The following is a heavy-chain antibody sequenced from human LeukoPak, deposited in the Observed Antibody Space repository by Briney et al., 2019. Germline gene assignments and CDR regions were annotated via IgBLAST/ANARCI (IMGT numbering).Heavy chain of an antibody. Sequence: GGSLRLSCAASGFNVTNYYMSWIRQAPGKGLEWVSVFYHTNTTYYADSVKGRFSTSRDNSNNRVYLQMNSLRVDDTAVSNCARASWGYDFDCWGQGALLTVSS. CDR2: FYHTNTT. CDR3: ARASWGYDFDC. CDR1: GFNVTNYY. D-gene: IGHD7-27*01. V-gene: IGHV3-53*01. J-gene: IGHJ4*02.